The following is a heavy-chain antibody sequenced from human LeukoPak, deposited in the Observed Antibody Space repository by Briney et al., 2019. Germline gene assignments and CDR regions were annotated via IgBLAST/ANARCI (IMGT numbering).Heavy chain of an antibody. J-gene: IGHJ6*02. CDR1: GGTFSSYA. Sequence: SVKVSSKASGGTFSSYAISWVRQAAGQGLEWMGRIIPILGIANYAQKFQGRVTITADKSTSTAYMELSSLTSEDTAVYYCAGGYYYGSGSFHRDVWGQGTTVTVSS. CDR3: AGGYYYGSGSFHRDV. CDR2: IIPILGIA. V-gene: IGHV1-69*04. D-gene: IGHD3-10*01.